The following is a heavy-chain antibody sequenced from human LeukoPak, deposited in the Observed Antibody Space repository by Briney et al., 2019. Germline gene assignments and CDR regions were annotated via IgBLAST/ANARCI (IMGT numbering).Heavy chain of an antibody. CDR1: GGSIRSSYYY. D-gene: IGHD3-22*01. Sequence: PSETLSLTCTVSGGSIRSSYYYWGWIRQPPGKGLEWIGSIYDSGSTYYNPSLKSRVTISVDTSKNQFSLKLSSVTAADTAVYYCARVSYYYDSSGYYYWGQGTLVTVSS. V-gene: IGHV4-39*01. J-gene: IGHJ4*02. CDR2: IYDSGST. CDR3: ARVSYYYDSSGYYY.